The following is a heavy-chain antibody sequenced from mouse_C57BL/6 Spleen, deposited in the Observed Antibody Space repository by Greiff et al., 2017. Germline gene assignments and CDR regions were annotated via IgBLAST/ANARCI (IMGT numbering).Heavy chain of an antibody. CDR1: GFTFSDYY. CDR3: ARDDGYYGGFAY. D-gene: IGHD2-3*01. V-gene: IGHV5-16*01. J-gene: IGHJ3*01. Sequence: EVKVEESEGGLVQPGSSMKLSCTASGFTFSDYYMAWVRQVPEKGLEWVANINYDGSSTYYLDSLKSRFIISRDNAKNILYLQMSSLKSEDTATYYCARDDGYYGGFAYWGQGTLVTVSA. CDR2: INYDGSST.